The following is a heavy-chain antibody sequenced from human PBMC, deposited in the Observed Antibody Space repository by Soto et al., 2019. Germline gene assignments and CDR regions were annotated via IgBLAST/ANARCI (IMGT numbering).Heavy chain of an antibody. D-gene: IGHD3-3*01. CDR3: AKERVRFLDA. Sequence: QLVEFGGGLVQPGGSLRLSCVASGFSFDDFAMHWVRQAPGKGLEWISGITWNSVSTDYANSVKGRFTVSRDNAKNSLYLQMSSLTTEDTALYFCAKERVRFLDAWGQGTLVTVSS. J-gene: IGHJ5*02. CDR2: ITWNSVST. CDR1: GFSFDDFA. V-gene: IGHV3-9*01.